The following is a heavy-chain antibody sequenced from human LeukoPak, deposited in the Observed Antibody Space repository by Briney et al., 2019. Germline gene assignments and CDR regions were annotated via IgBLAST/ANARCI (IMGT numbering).Heavy chain of an antibody. J-gene: IGHJ3*02. CDR1: GGSISSSNW. Sequence: SETLSLTCAVSGGSISSSNWWSWVRQPPGKGLEWIGEIYHSGSTNYNPSLKSRVTISVDKSKNQFSLKLSSVTAADTAVYYCARGTGILTGLDAFDIWGQGTMVTVSS. D-gene: IGHD3-9*01. V-gene: IGHV4-4*02. CDR3: ARGTGILTGLDAFDI. CDR2: IYHSGST.